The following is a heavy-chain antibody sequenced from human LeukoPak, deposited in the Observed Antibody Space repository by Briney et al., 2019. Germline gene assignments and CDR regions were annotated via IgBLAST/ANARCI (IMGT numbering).Heavy chain of an antibody. CDR2: ISSSSSNI. D-gene: IGHD2-2*01. V-gene: IGHV3-21*01. CDR1: GFTFSSYS. CDR3: ARDNHVRADIWRFDY. Sequence: GGSLRLSCAASGFTFSSYSRNWVRQAPGKGREWVSSISSSSSNIYYADSGKGRFTISRDNAKNSLYLQMNRLRAEETAVYYSARDNHVRADIWRFDYWGEGTLVTVSS. J-gene: IGHJ4*02.